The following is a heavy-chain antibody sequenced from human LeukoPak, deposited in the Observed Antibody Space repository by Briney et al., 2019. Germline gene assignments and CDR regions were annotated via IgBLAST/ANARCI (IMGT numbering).Heavy chain of an antibody. V-gene: IGHV1-2*02. CDR2: INPNSGGT. Sequence: ASVKVSCKASGYTFTGYYMHWVRQAPGQGLEWMGWINPNSGGTNYAQKFQGRVTMTRDTSISTAYIELSRLRSDDTAVYYCASEVSRPYYYDSSGSDAFDIWGQGTMVTVSS. CDR1: GYTFTGYY. D-gene: IGHD3-22*01. CDR3: ASEVSRPYYYDSSGSDAFDI. J-gene: IGHJ3*02.